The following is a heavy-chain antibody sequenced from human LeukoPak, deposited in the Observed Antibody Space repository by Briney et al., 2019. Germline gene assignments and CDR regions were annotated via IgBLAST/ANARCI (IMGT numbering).Heavy chain of an antibody. Sequence: GGSLRLSCAASGFTVSNNYMIWVRQAPGKGLEWVSLIYSNGVTNYADSVKGRFTISRDSSKNTLYLQMNSVRAEDTAVYYCAKSGPYCSSTSCNYFDYWGQGTLVTVSS. J-gene: IGHJ4*02. CDR2: IYSNGVT. CDR3: AKSGPYCSSTSCNYFDY. CDR1: GFTVSNNY. D-gene: IGHD2-2*01. V-gene: IGHV3-53*01.